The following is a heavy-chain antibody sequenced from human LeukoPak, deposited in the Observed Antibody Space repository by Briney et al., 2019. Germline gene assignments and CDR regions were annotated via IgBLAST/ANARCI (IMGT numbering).Heavy chain of an antibody. V-gene: IGHV1-24*01. CDR2: FDPEDGET. D-gene: IGHD2-15*01. J-gene: IGHJ4*02. Sequence: ASVKVSCKVSGYTLTELSMHWVRQAPGKGLEWMGGFDPEDGETIYAQKFQGRVTMTEDTSTDTAYMELSSLRSEDTAVYYCATDQRIYCSGGSCYPDFTFDYWGQGTLVTVSS. CDR3: ATDQRIYCSGGSCYPDFTFDY. CDR1: GYTLTELS.